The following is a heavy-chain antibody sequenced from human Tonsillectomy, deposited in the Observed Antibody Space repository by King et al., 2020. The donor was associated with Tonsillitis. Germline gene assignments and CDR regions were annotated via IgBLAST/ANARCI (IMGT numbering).Heavy chain of an antibody. Sequence: QLQESGPGLVKPSETLSLTCTVSGGSISSYYWSWIRQPPGKGLEWIGYIYYSGSTNYNPSLKSRVTISVDTSKNQFSLKLSSVTAADTAVYYCAGGWYSSYYFDYWGQGTLVTVSS. V-gene: IGHV4-59*01. CDR3: AGGWYSSYYFDY. CDR2: IYYSGST. D-gene: IGHD6-19*01. J-gene: IGHJ4*02. CDR1: GGSISSYY.